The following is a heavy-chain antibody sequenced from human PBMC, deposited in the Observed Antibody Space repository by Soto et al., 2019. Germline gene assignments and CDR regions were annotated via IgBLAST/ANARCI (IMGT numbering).Heavy chain of an antibody. J-gene: IGHJ4*02. Sequence: QVQLVQSGAEVKKPGASVKVSCKASGYTFTSYGISWVRQAPGQGLEWMGWISAYNGNTKDAQKLQGRVTMTTDTSTSTAYMELRSLRSDDTAVYYCARAEGYCSSTSCYEFDYWGQGTLVTVSS. V-gene: IGHV1-18*01. D-gene: IGHD2-2*01. CDR3: ARAEGYCSSTSCYEFDY. CDR2: ISAYNGNT. CDR1: GYTFTSYG.